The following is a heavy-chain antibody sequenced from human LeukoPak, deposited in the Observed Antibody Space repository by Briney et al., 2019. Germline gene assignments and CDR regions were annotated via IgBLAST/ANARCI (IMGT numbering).Heavy chain of an antibody. D-gene: IGHD3-10*01. CDR1: GFALSSHW. J-gene: IGHJ4*02. V-gene: IGHV3-7*03. CDR2: VNRDGSET. CDR3: AKRVSYSSGSHFDY. Sequence: PGGSLRLSCAASGFALSSHWMTWVRQVPGRGPEWVANVNRDGSETYYLDSVKGRFTISKDNAKNSLYLQMNSLRAEDSAIYYCAKRVSYSSGSHFDYWGQGTLVTVSS.